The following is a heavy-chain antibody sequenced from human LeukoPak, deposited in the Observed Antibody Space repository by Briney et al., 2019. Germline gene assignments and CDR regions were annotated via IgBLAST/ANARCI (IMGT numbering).Heavy chain of an antibody. J-gene: IGHJ6*02. V-gene: IGHV1-46*01. CDR2: INPSGGST. CDR1: GYTLTSYY. Sequence: ASVKVSCKASGYTLTSYYMHWVRQAPGQGLEWMGIINPSGGSTSYAQKFQGRVTMTRDTSTSTVYMELSSLRSEDTAVYYCARDRPPHYYGMDVWGQGTTVTVSS. CDR3: ARDRPPHYYGMDV.